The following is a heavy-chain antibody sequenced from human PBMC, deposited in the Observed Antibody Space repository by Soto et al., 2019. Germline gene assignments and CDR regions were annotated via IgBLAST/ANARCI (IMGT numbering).Heavy chain of an antibody. D-gene: IGHD3-3*01. V-gene: IGHV1-18*01. J-gene: IGHJ6*02. CDR1: GYTFTSYG. CDR3: AREGYDFWSGYRLSGYYYYGMDV. Sequence: ASVKVSCKASGYTFTSYGISWVRQAPGQGLEWMGWISAYNGNTNYAQKLQGRVTMTTDTSTSTAYMELRSLRSDDTAVYYCAREGYDFWSGYRLSGYYYYGMDVWGQGTKVTVSS. CDR2: ISAYNGNT.